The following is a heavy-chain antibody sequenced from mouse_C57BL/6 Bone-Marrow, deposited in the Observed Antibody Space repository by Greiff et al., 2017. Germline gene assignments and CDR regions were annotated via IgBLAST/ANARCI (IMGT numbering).Heavy chain of an antibody. CDR1: GFTFSDYG. J-gene: IGHJ3*01. CDR2: ISSGSSTI. D-gene: IGHD3-2*01. Sequence: EVMLVESGGGLVKPGGSLILSCAASGFTFSDYGMHWVRQSPEKGLEWVAYISSGSSTIYYADTVTGRFTISRDNAKNTLFLQMTSLRSEDTTMDYCAKDSEGPFAYWGQGTLVTVSA. V-gene: IGHV5-17*01. CDR3: AKDSEGPFAY.